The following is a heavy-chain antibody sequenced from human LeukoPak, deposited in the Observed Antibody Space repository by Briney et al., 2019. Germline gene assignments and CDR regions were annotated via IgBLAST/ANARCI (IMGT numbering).Heavy chain of an antibody. CDR3: AKEGLAMVRGTERYYFDY. V-gene: IGHV3-30*02. D-gene: IGHD3-10*01. J-gene: IGHJ4*02. CDR1: GFTFSSYG. CDR2: IRYDGSNK. Sequence: GGSLRLSCAASGFTFSSYGMHWVRQAPGKGLGWVAFIRYDGSNKYYADSVKGRFTISRDNSKNTLYLQMNSLRAEDTAVYYCAKEGLAMVRGTERYYFDYWGQGTLVTVSS.